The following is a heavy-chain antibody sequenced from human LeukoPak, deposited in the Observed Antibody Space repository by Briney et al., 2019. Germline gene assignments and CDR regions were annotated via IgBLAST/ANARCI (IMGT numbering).Heavy chain of an antibody. Sequence: GGSLRLSCAASGFTFNSYSMNSVRHAPGEGLEWGSSISISSSSIYYADSVKGRFTISRDNAKNSLYLQMNSLRAEDTAVYYCARASGYIEETATMGSYWGQGTMVTVSS. CDR2: ISISSSSI. D-gene: IGHD5-18*01. CDR1: GFTFNSYS. V-gene: IGHV3-21*01. CDR3: ARASGYIEETATMGSY. J-gene: IGHJ4*02.